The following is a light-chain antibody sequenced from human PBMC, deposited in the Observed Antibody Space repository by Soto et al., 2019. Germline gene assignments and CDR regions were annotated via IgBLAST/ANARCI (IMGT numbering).Light chain of an antibody. Sequence: EIMMTQSPVTLSVSPGERATLSCRASQSVNSNLAWYQQKPGQAPRLLIYGASSRATGIPDRFSGSGSGTDFTLTISRLEPEDFAVYYCQQYNNWPPLTFGGGTKVDIK. V-gene: IGKV3D-15*01. CDR1: QSVNSN. J-gene: IGKJ4*01. CDR2: GAS. CDR3: QQYNNWPPLT.